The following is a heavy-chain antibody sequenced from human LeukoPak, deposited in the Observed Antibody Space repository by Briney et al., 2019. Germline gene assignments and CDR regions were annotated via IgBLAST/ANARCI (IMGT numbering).Heavy chain of an antibody. CDR3: ARVPGYGLGVDYGDY. CDR1: GFTVSGNY. J-gene: IGHJ4*02. CDR2: IHRGGNT. V-gene: IGHV3-66*01. Sequence: PGGSLRLSCAASGFTVSGNYMSWVRQAPGKGVEWLSVIHRGGNTYYADSVKGRFTISRDSSKNTVFLQMDSLRAEDTAVYYCARVPGYGLGVDYGDYWGQGTLVTVSS. D-gene: IGHD3-10*01.